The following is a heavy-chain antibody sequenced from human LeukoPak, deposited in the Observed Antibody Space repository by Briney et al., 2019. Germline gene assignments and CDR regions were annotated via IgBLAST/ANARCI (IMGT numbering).Heavy chain of an antibody. D-gene: IGHD3-22*01. CDR2: ISGSGGST. Sequence: GGSLRLSCAASGFTFSSYSMNWVRQAPGRGLEWVSAISGSGGSTYYADSVKGRFTISRDNSKNTLYLQMNSLRAEDTAVYYCAKVPHFNYDSSGYYIDYWGQGTLVTVSS. CDR3: AKVPHFNYDSSGYYIDY. V-gene: IGHV3-23*01. CDR1: GFTFSSYS. J-gene: IGHJ4*02.